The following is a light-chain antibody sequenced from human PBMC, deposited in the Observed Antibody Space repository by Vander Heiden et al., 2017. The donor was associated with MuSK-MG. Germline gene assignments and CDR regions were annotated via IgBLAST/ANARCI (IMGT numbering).Light chain of an antibody. J-gene: IGLJ2*01. Sequence: SYEVSQPPSVSVSPGQTASISCSGDKLGDKYVCWYQQKPGQSPVLVIYQDRKRPSGIPERFSGSNSGNTATLTISGTQPMDEADYYCQAWDSSTVVFGGGTKLTVL. CDR2: QDR. CDR1: KLGDKY. V-gene: IGLV3-1*01. CDR3: QAWDSSTVV.